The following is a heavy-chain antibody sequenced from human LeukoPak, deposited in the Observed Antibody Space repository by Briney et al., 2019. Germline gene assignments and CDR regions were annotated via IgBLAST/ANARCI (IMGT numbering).Heavy chain of an antibody. CDR2: IYTSGST. J-gene: IGHJ4*02. V-gene: IGHV4-61*02. CDR1: GGSISSGSYY. Sequence: SQTLSLTCTVSGGSISSGSYYWSWIRQPAGKGLEWIGRIYTSGSTNYNPSLKGRVTISVDTSKNQFSLKLSSVTAADTAVYYCARGPSGYSSSWYGGGYFDYWGQGTLVTVSS. D-gene: IGHD6-13*01. CDR3: ARGPSGYSSSWYGGGYFDY.